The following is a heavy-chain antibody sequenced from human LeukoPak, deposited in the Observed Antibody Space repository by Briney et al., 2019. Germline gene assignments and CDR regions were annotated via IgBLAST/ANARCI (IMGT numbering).Heavy chain of an antibody. J-gene: IGHJ4*02. CDR2: IYCSGST. CDR1: GGSISSSSYY. CDR3: AKNYDSSGYTTFAY. Sequence: PSETLSLTCTVSGGSISSSSYYWSWIRQPPGKGLEWIGYIYCSGSTNYNPSLKSRVTISQDTSKNQFSLKLSSVTAADTAVYYCAKNYDSSGYTTFAYWGRGTLVTVSS. D-gene: IGHD3-22*01. V-gene: IGHV4-61*01.